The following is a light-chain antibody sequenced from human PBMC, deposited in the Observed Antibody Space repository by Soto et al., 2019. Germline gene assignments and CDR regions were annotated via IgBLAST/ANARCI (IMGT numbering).Light chain of an antibody. Sequence: QSVLTQPASVSGAPGQSIAISCTGSSSDVGIYNYVSWYQQHPGKVPKLIIYDINNRPSGVSNRFSGSKSGNTASLTISGLQAEDEADYYCSSYTTSSTRVFGTGTKLTVL. CDR2: DIN. V-gene: IGLV2-14*03. CDR1: SSDVGIYNY. CDR3: SSYTTSSTRV. J-gene: IGLJ1*01.